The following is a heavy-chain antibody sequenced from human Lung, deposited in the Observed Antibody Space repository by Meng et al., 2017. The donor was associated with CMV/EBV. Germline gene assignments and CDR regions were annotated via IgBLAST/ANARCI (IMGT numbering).Heavy chain of an antibody. V-gene: IGHV1-2*02. D-gene: IGHD1-14*01. J-gene: IGHJ6*01. CDR3: ARSRPGSHYYYGMDV. CDR1: GYSFTGYF. Sequence: ASVXVSCKASGYSFTGYFVNWVRQAPGQGLEWMGWINPDSGTTDYAPNFRGRVTMTRDTSINTAYMELSRLRSDDTAVYYCARSRPGSHYYYGMDVWGPGATVTSAS. CDR2: INPDSGTT.